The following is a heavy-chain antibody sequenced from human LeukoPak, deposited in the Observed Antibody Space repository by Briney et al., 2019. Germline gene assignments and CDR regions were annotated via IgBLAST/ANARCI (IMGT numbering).Heavy chain of an antibody. CDR2: ISYDGSNK. CDR1: GFTFSSYA. Sequence: QSGGSLRLSCAASGFTFSSYAMHWVRQAPGKGLEWVAVISYDGSNKYYADSVRGRFTISRDNSKNTLYLQMNSLRAEDTAVYYCARDGGDTVTTIGPVYYMDVWGKGTTVTVSS. CDR3: ARDGGDTVTTIGPVYYMDV. V-gene: IGHV3-30*04. D-gene: IGHD4-17*01. J-gene: IGHJ6*03.